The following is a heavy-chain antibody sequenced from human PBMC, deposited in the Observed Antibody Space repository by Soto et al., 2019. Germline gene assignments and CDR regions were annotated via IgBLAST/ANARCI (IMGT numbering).Heavy chain of an antibody. J-gene: IGHJ4*02. CDR3: ARGLYCGGGCYSHFDY. Sequence: VQLVQSGAEVQKPGSSVKVSCKASGGTFSNYPFIWVRQAPGQGLDWMGGIIPIFVTTDYGQRFQGRVTITADESTNTAYMELSSLRSDDTAVYYCARGLYCGGGCYSHFDYWGQGTLVTVSS. D-gene: IGHD2-21*02. V-gene: IGHV1-69*01. CDR2: IIPIFVTT. CDR1: GGTFSNYP.